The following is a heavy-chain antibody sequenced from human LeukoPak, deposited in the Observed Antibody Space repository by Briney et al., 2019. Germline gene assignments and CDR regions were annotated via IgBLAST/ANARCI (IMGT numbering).Heavy chain of an antibody. CDR1: GFTFSIYW. D-gene: IGHD3-9*01. J-gene: IGHJ4*02. CDR2: INQDGSEK. V-gene: IGHV3-7*02. Sequence: GGSLRLSCEASGFTFSIYWMTWVRQAPGRGLEWVAHINQDGSEKYYVDSVKGRFTFSRDNAKNSLYLQMNSLRAEDTAVYYCTRVDWFKLDYWGQGILVTVSS. CDR3: TRVDWFKLDY.